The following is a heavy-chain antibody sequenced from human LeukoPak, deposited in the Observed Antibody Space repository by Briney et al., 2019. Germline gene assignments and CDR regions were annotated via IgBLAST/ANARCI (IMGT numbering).Heavy chain of an antibody. Sequence: PGGSLRLSCADSGFTFSNYAMSWVRQAPGKGLEWVSSISGSGGSTYYADSVKGRFTISRDNSKDTLYLQMNSLRGEDTAVYYCAKGVEPLAADTLAYWGQGTLVTVSS. CDR2: ISGSGGST. V-gene: IGHV3-23*01. D-gene: IGHD1-14*01. J-gene: IGHJ4*02. CDR3: AKGVEPLAADTLAY. CDR1: GFTFSNYA.